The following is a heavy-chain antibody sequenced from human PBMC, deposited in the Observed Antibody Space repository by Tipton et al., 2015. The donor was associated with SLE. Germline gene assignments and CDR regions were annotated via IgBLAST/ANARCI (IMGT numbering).Heavy chain of an antibody. V-gene: IGHV4-59*01. J-gene: IGHJ3*02. D-gene: IGHD3-22*01. CDR2: IYNSGST. CDR3: ARRHFDTSGYYRGAFDI. CDR1: GGSISGYY. Sequence: TLSLTCTVSGGSISGYYWSWIRQTPGKGLEWIGYIYNSGSTNYNPSLRSRVTISVDASKNQFSLELISVTAADTAVYYCARRHFDTSGYYRGAFDIWGQGKMVTVSS.